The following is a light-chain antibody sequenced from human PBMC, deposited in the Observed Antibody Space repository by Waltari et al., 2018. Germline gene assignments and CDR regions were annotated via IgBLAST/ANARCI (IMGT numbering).Light chain of an antibody. J-gene: IGKJ3*01. CDR1: QSLLHSNGYNY. Sequence: DIVLTQSPLPLPVTPGEPASTSCRPSQSLLHSNGYNYLDWYLQKPGQSPQLLLYLGSNRASGVPDRFSGSGSGTDFTLTISRVEAEDVGFYYCMQSLQTPLFTFGPGTKVDIK. CDR3: MQSLQTPLFT. V-gene: IGKV2-28*01. CDR2: LGS.